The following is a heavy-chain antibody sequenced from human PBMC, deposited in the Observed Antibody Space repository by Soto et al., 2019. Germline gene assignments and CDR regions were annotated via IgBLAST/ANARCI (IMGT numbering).Heavy chain of an antibody. V-gene: IGHV1-69*13. J-gene: IGHJ6*02. Sequence: GASLKVSCKASGGTFSSYAISWVRQAPGQGLEWMGGIIPIFGTANYAQKFQGRVTITADESTSTAYMELSSLRSEDTAVYYCARLKYYYGSRISRTPYYGMDVWGQGTTVTVSS. CDR3: ARLKYYYGSRISRTPYYGMDV. CDR1: GGTFSSYA. D-gene: IGHD3-10*01. CDR2: IIPIFGTA.